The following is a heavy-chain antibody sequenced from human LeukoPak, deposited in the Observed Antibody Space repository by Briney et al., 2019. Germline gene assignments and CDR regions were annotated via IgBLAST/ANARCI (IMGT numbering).Heavy chain of an antibody. V-gene: IGHV3-23*01. Sequence: PGGSLRLSYAASGFTFSSYAMSWVRQAPGKGQEWVSAISGIGGSTYYSDYVKGRFTISRDNSHNTLYLQMNSLRAEDTAVYYCAKGPPAPFIPFFGGFASGGQGTLVTVSS. J-gene: IGHJ4*02. CDR1: GFTFSSYA. CDR3: AKGPPAPFIPFFGGFAS. CDR2: ISGIGGST. D-gene: IGHD3-3*01.